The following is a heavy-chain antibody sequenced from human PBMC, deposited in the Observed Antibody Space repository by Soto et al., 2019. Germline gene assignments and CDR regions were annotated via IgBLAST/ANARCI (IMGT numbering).Heavy chain of an antibody. J-gene: IGHJ6*02. D-gene: IGHD4-17*01. CDR1: GFTFSTYD. CDR2: ISYDGSNK. CDR3: AKVPDYGGSRYYYYYYGMDV. V-gene: IGHV3-30*18. Sequence: GGSLRLSCAASGFTFSTYDMHWVRQAPGKGLEWVAVISYDGSNKYYADSVKGRFTISRDNSKNTLYLQMNSLRPEDTAVYYCAKVPDYGGSRYYYYYYGMDVWGQGTTVTVSS.